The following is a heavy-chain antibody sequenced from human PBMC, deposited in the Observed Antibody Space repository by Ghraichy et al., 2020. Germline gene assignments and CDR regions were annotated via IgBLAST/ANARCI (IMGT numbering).Heavy chain of an antibody. J-gene: IGHJ4*02. CDR1: GGTFSSYA. CDR3: ARGDDSSGYPIFDY. V-gene: IGHV1-69*10. CDR2: IIPIFGIA. D-gene: IGHD3-22*01. Sequence: SVKVSCKASGGTFSSYAISWVRQAPGQGLEWMGGIIPIFGIANYAQKFQGRVTITADKSTSTAYMELSSLRSEDTAVYYCARGDDSSGYPIFDYWGQGTLVTVSS.